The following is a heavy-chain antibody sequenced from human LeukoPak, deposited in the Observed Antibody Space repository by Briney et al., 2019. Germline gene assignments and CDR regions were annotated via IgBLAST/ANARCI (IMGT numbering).Heavy chain of an antibody. J-gene: IGHJ5*02. D-gene: IGHD3-22*01. V-gene: IGHV3-33*08. Sequence: GRSLRLSCAASGFTFSSYGMHWVRQAPGKGLEWVAVIWYDGSNKYYADSVKGRFTISRDNSKNTLYLQMNSLRAEDTAVYYCATTRVPYYYDSSGKGNWFDPWGQGTLVTVSS. CDR2: IWYDGSNK. CDR3: ATTRVPYYYDSSGKGNWFDP. CDR1: GFTFSSYG.